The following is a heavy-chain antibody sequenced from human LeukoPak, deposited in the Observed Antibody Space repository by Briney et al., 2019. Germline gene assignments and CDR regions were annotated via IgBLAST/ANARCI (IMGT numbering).Heavy chain of an antibody. J-gene: IGHJ4*02. D-gene: IGHD5-18*01. CDR3: ARGTAMYDY. V-gene: IGHV3-7*01. CDR1: GFTFSSYD. Sequence: GGSLRLSCAASGFTFSSYDMSWVRQAPGKGLEWVANIKQDGSEKYYVDSVKGRFTISRDNAKNSLYLQMNSLRAEDTAVYYCARGTAMYDYWGQGTLVTVSS. CDR2: IKQDGSEK.